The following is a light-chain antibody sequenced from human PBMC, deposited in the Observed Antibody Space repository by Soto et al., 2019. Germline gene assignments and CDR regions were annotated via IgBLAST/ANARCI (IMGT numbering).Light chain of an antibody. CDR2: GAS. V-gene: IGKV3-20*01. Sequence: EIVLTQSPGTLSLSPGESATLSCRASESVSSNYLAWYQQKPGQAPRLLIYGASSRATGIPNRFSGSGSGTDFTLTISSLEPEDFAVYYCQQYGSSSYTFGQGTRLEIK. CDR1: ESVSSNY. J-gene: IGKJ2*01. CDR3: QQYGSSSYT.